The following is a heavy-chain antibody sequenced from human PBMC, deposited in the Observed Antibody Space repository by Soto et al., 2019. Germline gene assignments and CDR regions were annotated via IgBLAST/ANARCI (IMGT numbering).Heavy chain of an antibody. CDR2: IIPIFGTA. CDR1: GGTFSSYA. D-gene: IGHD4-17*01. CDR3: ARSPTYYGVVERVFDY. V-gene: IGHV1-69*05. J-gene: IGHJ4*02. Sequence: QVQLVQSGAEVKKPGSSVKVSCKASGGTFSSYAISWVRQAPGQGLEWMGGIIPIFGTANYAQKFQGRVTITTVENTNXAYMELSSLRSEDTAVYYCARSPTYYGVVERVFDYWGQGTLVTVSS.